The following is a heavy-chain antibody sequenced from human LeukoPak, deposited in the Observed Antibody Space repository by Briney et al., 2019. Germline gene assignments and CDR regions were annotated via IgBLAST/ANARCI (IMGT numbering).Heavy chain of an antibody. D-gene: IGHD2-15*01. CDR2: IYYSGST. CDR1: GGSISSYY. V-gene: IGHV4-59*01. J-gene: IGHJ4*02. CDR3: ARGGCSGGSCSMDFDY. Sequence: SETLSLTCTVSGGSISSYYWSWIRQPPGKGLEWIGYIYYSGSTNYNPSLKGRVTISVDTSKNQFSLKLSSVTAADTAVYYCARGGCSGGSCSMDFDYWGQGTLVTVSS.